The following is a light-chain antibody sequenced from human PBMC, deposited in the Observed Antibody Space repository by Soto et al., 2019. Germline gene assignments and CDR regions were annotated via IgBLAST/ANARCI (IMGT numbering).Light chain of an antibody. CDR2: GAS. CDR3: QQYGSSLFT. V-gene: IGKV3-20*01. Sequence: EIVLTQSPGTLSLSPGERATLSCRAIQSVSSSYLAWYQQKPGQAPRLLIYGASSRATGIPVRFSGSGSGTDFTLTISRLEPEDFVVYYCQQYGSSLFTVGPGTKVDIK. J-gene: IGKJ3*01. CDR1: QSVSSSY.